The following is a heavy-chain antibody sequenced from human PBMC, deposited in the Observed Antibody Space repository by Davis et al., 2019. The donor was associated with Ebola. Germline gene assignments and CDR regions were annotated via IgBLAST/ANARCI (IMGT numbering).Heavy chain of an antibody. CDR1: GGTFSSYA. J-gene: IGHJ6*02. Sequence: AASVKVSCKASGGTFSSYAISWVRQAPGQGLEWMGGIIPIFGTANYAQKFQGRVTITADESTSTAYMELSSLRSEDTAVYYCARSDRNTYYYYGMDVWGQGTTVTVSS. CDR2: IIPIFGTA. V-gene: IGHV1-69*13. D-gene: IGHD4-11*01. CDR3: ARSDRNTYYYYGMDV.